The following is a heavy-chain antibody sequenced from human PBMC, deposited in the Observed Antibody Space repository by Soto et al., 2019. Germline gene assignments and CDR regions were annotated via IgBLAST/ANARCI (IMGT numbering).Heavy chain of an antibody. D-gene: IGHD6-19*01. V-gene: IGHV3-23*01. Sequence: EVQLLESGGDLVQPGGSLRLSCVASGFTFSSYAMNWVRQARGKGLEWVSTISGSGSATYYADSVKGRFSISRENSKTTLFLQMNSLRAEDTAVYYCAKGTEAVAGNYFDLWGRGTLVTVSS. CDR2: ISGSGSAT. CDR1: GFTFSSYA. CDR3: AKGTEAVAGNYFDL. J-gene: IGHJ2*01.